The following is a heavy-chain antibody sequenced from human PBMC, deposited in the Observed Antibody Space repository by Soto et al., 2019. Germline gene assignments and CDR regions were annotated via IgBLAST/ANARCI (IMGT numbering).Heavy chain of an antibody. CDR2: INHSGST. V-gene: IGHV4-34*01. CDR3: ARTPLWFGELSRYYFDY. J-gene: IGHJ4*02. Sequence: SETLSLTCAVYGGSFSGYYWRWIRQPPGKGLEWIGEINHSGSTNYNPSLKSRVTVSVDTSKNQFSLKLSSVTAADTAVYYCARTPLWFGELSRYYFDYWGQGTLVTVSS. CDR1: GGSFSGYY. D-gene: IGHD3-10*01.